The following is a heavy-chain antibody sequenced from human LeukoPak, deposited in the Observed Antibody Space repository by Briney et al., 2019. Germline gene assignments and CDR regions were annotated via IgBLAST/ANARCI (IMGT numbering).Heavy chain of an antibody. J-gene: IGHJ2*01. V-gene: IGHV3-7*01. Sequence: GGSLRLSCEACGFTFSSYWMSWVRQAPGKGLEWVANMKQDGGEIYYVGSVKGRFTISRDNARNSLYLQMNSLRAEDTAVYACARDVHYDSSGFYRGGFDLWGRGTLVTVSS. CDR3: ARDVHYDSSGFYRGGFDL. CDR1: GFTFSSYW. CDR2: MKQDGGEI. D-gene: IGHD3-22*01.